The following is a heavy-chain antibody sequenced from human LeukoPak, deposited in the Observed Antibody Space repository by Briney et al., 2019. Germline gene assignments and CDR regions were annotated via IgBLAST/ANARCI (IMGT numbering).Heavy chain of an antibody. Sequence: GGSLRLSCAASGFTFSSYAMHWVRQAPGKGLEWVAVISYDGSNKYYADSVKGRFTISRDNSKNTLYLQMNSLRAEDTAVYYCANFPPIVVVPAASEYWGQGTLVTVSS. J-gene: IGHJ4*02. CDR2: ISYDGSNK. V-gene: IGHV3-30-3*01. D-gene: IGHD2-2*01. CDR1: GFTFSSYA. CDR3: ANFPPIVVVPAASEY.